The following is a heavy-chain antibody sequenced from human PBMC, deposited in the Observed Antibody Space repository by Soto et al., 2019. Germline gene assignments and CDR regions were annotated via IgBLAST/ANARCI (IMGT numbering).Heavy chain of an antibody. J-gene: IGHJ4*02. Sequence: ASVKVSCKASGGTFSSYGISWVRQAPGQGLEWMGWISSYGNTNYAQKVQGRVTMTTDTSTSTAYMELSSLRSEDTAMYYCARDRSYSSAYWWLDYWGQGTQVTVSS. V-gene: IGHV1-18*01. CDR3: ARDRSYSSAYWWLDY. CDR2: ISSYGNT. CDR1: GGTFSSYG. D-gene: IGHD3-22*01.